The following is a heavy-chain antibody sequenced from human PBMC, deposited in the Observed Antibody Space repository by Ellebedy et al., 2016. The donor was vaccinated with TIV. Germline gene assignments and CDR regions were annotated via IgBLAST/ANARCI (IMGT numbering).Heavy chain of an antibody. V-gene: IGHV3-23*01. J-gene: IGHJ4*02. D-gene: IGHD2-8*01. CDR3: AKDLGLARQWGFDY. CDR1: GFTFSIYA. CDR2: ISSNGGGT. Sequence: PGGSLRLSCAASGFTFSIYAVGWVRQAPGKGLEWVSTISSNGGGTYYPNSVEGRFTISRDNSNNTLWLQMSNLRAEDTARYFCAKDLGLARQWGFDYWGQGTLVTVSS.